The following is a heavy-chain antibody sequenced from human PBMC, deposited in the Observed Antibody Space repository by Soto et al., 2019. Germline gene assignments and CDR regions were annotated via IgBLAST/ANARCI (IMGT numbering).Heavy chain of an antibody. D-gene: IGHD5-12*01. CDR3: AKFSRGYSGYDAIFDY. V-gene: IGHV3-23*01. Sequence: SLRLSCAASGFTFSSYAMCWVRPAPGKGLEWVSAISGSGGSTYYADSVKGRFTISRDNSKNTLYLQMNSLRAEDTAVYYCAKFSRGYSGYDAIFDYWGQGTLVTVSS. J-gene: IGHJ4*02. CDR2: ISGSGGST. CDR1: GFTFSSYA.